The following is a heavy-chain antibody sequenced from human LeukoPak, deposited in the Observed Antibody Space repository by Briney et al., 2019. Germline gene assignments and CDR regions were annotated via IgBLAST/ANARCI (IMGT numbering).Heavy chain of an antibody. J-gene: IGHJ4*02. CDR3: ARGTWIQLWSPFDY. Sequence: GGSLRLSCAASGFTFSSYWMSWVRQAPGKGLEWAANIKQDGSEKYYVDSVKGRFTISRDNAKNSLYLQMNSLRAEDTAVYYCARGTWIQLWSPFDYWGQGTLVTVSS. CDR2: IKQDGSEK. V-gene: IGHV3-7*01. D-gene: IGHD5-18*01. CDR1: GFTFSSYW.